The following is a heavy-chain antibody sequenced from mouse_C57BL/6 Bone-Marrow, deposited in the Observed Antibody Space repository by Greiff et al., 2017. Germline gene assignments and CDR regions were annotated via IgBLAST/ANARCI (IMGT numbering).Heavy chain of an antibody. J-gene: IGHJ4*01. CDR1: GFTFSSYT. D-gene: IGHD1-1*01. CDR3: ARPITTGVGGAMDY. CDR2: ISGGGGNT. Sequence: EVKLMESGGGLVKPGGSLKLSCAASGFTFSSYTMSWVRQTPEKRLEWVATISGGGGNTYYPDSVKGRFTISRDNAKNTLYLQMSSLRSEDTALYYCARPITTGVGGAMDYWGQGTSVTVSS. V-gene: IGHV5-9*01.